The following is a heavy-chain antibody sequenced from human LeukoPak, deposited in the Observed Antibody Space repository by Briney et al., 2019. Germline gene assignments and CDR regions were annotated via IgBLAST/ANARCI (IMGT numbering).Heavy chain of an antibody. CDR2: IFSDGST. V-gene: IGHV3-53*01. J-gene: IGHJ4*02. D-gene: IGHD4-17*01. Sequence: PGGSLRLSCAASGFTFSSYEMNWVRQAPGEGLEWVSLIFSDGSTYYADSVKGRFTISRDYSKNTLFLQMNSLRAEDTAVYYCARGPSVTPHYWGQGTRVTVSA. CDR3: ARGPSVTPHY. CDR1: GFTFSSYE.